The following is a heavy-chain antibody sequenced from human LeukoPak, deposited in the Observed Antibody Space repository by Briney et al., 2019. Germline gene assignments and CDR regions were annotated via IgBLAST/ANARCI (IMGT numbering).Heavy chain of an antibody. V-gene: IGHV3-74*01. CDR3: AREYPGRFYYYYYYMDV. CDR2: IKTDGSIT. Sequence: GGSLRLSCAASGFSFSVYWMHWVRQAPGKGPVWVSRIKTDGSITDYADFVKGRFTISRDNAKNTLYLQMNSLRAEDTAVYYCAREYPGRFYYYYYYMDVWGKGTTVTVSS. D-gene: IGHD2-8*02. J-gene: IGHJ6*03. CDR1: GFSFSVYW.